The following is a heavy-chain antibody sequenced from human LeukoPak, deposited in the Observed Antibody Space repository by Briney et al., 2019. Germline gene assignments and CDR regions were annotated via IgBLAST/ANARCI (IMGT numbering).Heavy chain of an antibody. CDR1: GFTFSGSA. CDR2: IRSKANSYAT. CDR3: AKDSSSWYFDY. J-gene: IGHJ4*02. V-gene: IGHV3-73*01. Sequence: QTGGSLRLSCAASGFTFSGSAMHWVRQASGKGLEWVGRIRSKANSYATAYAASVKGRFTISRDDSKNTAYLQMNSLRAEDTAVYYCAKDSSSWYFDYWGQGTLVTVSS. D-gene: IGHD6-13*01.